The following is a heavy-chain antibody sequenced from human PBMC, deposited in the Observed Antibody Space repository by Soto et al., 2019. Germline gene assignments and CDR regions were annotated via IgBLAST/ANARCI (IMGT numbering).Heavy chain of an antibody. CDR2: ISWNSGTI. Sequence: EVQLVESGGGLVQPGRSLRLSCAASGFTFDDNAMHWVRQSPGKGLEWVSGISWNSGTIAYADSVKGRFTISRDNAKNSLYLQMNRLRAEDTALYYCASDMSFITAAGGGIDDWGQGTLVTVSS. D-gene: IGHD6-13*01. CDR1: GFTFDDNA. V-gene: IGHV3-9*01. J-gene: IGHJ4*02. CDR3: ASDMSFITAAGGGIDD.